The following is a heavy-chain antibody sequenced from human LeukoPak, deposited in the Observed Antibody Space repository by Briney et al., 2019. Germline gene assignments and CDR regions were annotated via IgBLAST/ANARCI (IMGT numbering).Heavy chain of an antibody. D-gene: IGHD6-6*01. Sequence: PGGSLRLSCVASGFTFSSYSMNWVRQAPGKGLEWVSYISRSSGAIYYADSVKGRFTISRENAKNSLYLQMNSLRAEDTAVYYCAKDLGSSSPYYFDYWGQGTLVTVSS. CDR1: GFTFSSYS. CDR2: ISRSSGAI. CDR3: AKDLGSSSPYYFDY. J-gene: IGHJ4*02. V-gene: IGHV3-48*01.